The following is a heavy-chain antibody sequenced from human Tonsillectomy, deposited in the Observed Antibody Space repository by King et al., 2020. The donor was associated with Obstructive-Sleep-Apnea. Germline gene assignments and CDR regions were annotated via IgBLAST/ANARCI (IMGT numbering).Heavy chain of an antibody. V-gene: IGHV3-21*01. Sequence: VQLVESGGGLVKPGGSLRLSCAASGFTFSSYSMNWVRQAPGKGLEWVSSISSSSSYIYYEDSVKGRFTNSRDNAKNSLYLQMNSLRAEDTAVYYCARDLAASNYYYYYGMDVWGQGTTVTVSS. D-gene: IGHD6-25*01. CDR1: GFTFSSYS. CDR3: ARDLAASNYYYYYGMDV. J-gene: IGHJ6*02. CDR2: ISSSSSYI.